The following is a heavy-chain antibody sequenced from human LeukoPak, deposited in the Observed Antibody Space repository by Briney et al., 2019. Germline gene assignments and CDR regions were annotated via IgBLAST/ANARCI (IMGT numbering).Heavy chain of an antibody. D-gene: IGHD6-13*01. J-gene: IGHJ5*02. Sequence: VASVKVSCKASGYTFTRYYMHWVRQAPGQGLEWMGIINPSGGNTNYAQKFQGRVTMTRDMSTSTVYMELSSLRSEDTAVYYCARDAYSNNWYGNNDWFDPWGQGTLVTVSS. CDR3: ARDAYSNNWYGNNDWFDP. CDR2: INPSGGNT. CDR1: GYTFTRYY. V-gene: IGHV1-46*01.